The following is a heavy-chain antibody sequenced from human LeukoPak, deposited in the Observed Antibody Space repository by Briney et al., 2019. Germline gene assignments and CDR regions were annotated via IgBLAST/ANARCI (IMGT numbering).Heavy chain of an antibody. D-gene: IGHD2-2*01. Sequence: PGGSLRLSCVASGFTFSSSSMNWVRQAPGKGLEWVSSISSSSSYIYYADSVKGRFTVSRDNAKNTLYLQMNSLRVDDTAVYYCARGSCSNIRCHDAFDIWGQGTMVTVSS. V-gene: IGHV3-21*04. CDR3: ARGSCSNIRCHDAFDI. J-gene: IGHJ3*02. CDR2: ISSSSSYI. CDR1: GFTFSSSS.